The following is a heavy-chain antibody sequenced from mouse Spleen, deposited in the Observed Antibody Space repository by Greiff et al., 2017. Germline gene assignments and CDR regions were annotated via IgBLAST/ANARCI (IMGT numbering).Heavy chain of an antibody. CDR3: ARKLLRLPMDY. D-gene: IGHD1-2*01. CDR1: GYTFTSYW. J-gene: IGHJ4*01. CDR2: IDPSDSYT. Sequence: QVQLQQPGAELVKPGASVKLSCKASGYTFTSYWMQWVKQRPGQGLEWIGEIDPSDSYTNYNQKFKGKATLTVDTSSSTAYMQLSSLTSEDSAVYYCARKLLRLPMDYWGQGTSVTVSS. V-gene: IGHV1-50*01.